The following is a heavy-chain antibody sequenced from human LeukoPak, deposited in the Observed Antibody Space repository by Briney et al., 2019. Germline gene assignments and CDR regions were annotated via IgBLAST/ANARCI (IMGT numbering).Heavy chain of an antibody. J-gene: IGHJ4*02. CDR2: MNESGGT. CDR1: GGSFSGYY. D-gene: IGHD6-13*01. CDR3: ARLRPYIAAAGTGDY. V-gene: IGHV4-34*01. Sequence: PSETLSLTCAVSGGSFSGYYWSWIRQPPGKGLEWIGEMNESGGTTYNPSLKSRVTISVDTSKSQFSLKLSSVTAADTAVYYCARLRPYIAAAGTGDYWGQGTLVTVSS.